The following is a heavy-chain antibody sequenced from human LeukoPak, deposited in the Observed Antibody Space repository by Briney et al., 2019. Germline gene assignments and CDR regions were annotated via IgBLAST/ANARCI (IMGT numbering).Heavy chain of an antibody. CDR2: TYYRSKWYY. J-gene: IGHJ6*02. CDR3: ARDRTILATITGNYYYGMDV. Sequence: SQTLSLTCAISGDSVSSNSAAWNWVRQSPSRGLEWLGRTYYRSKWYYEYAVSVESRISINPDTSKNQFSPQLHSVTPEDTAVYYCARDRTILATITGNYYYGMDVWGQGTTVTVSS. V-gene: IGHV6-1*01. D-gene: IGHD5-12*01. CDR1: GDSVSSNSAA.